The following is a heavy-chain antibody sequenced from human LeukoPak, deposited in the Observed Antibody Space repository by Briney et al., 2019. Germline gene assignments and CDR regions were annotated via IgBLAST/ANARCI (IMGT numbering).Heavy chain of an antibody. CDR2: IYYSGST. J-gene: IGHJ3*02. D-gene: IGHD3-3*01. CDR3: ARYFSRFLVAFDI. Sequence: PSETLSLTCTVSGGSISSYYWSWIRQPPGKGLEWIGHIYYSGSTNFNPSLKSRVTISVDTSKNQFSLKLSSVTAADTAVYYCARYFSRFLVAFDIWGQGTMVTVSS. CDR1: GGSISSYY. V-gene: IGHV4-59*01.